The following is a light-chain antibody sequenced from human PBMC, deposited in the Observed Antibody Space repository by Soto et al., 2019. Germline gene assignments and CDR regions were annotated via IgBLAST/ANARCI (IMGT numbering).Light chain of an antibody. CDR1: QSVLYSSNNKNY. Sequence: DIVMTQSPDSLAVSLGERATFNCKSSQSVLYSSNNKNYLAWYQHKPGQPPKLLIYWASTRESGVPDRFSGSGSGTDFTLTIGSLQAEDVAIYYCQQYYTTPYTFGQGTKLEIK. J-gene: IGKJ2*01. CDR3: QQYYTTPYT. V-gene: IGKV4-1*01. CDR2: WAS.